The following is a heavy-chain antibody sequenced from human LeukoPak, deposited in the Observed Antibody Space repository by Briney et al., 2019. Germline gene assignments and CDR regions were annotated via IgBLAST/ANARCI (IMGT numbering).Heavy chain of an antibody. CDR3: AREGDSSGSYYIDAFDI. V-gene: IGHV3-30-3*01. CDR2: ISYDGSNK. J-gene: IGHJ3*02. Sequence: GGSLRLSCAASGFTFSSYAMHWVRQAPGKGLEWVAVISYDGSNKYYADSVKGRFTISRDNSKNTLYLQMNSLRAEGTAVYYCAREGDSSGSYYIDAFDIWGQGTMVTVSS. D-gene: IGHD1-26*01. CDR1: GFTFSSYA.